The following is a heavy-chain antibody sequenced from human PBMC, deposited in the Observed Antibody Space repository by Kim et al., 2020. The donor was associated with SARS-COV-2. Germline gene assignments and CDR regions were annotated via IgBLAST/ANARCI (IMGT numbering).Heavy chain of an antibody. V-gene: IGHV1-2*02. D-gene: IGHD3-10*01. CDR3: ARGPVLWFGELLSDY. J-gene: IGHJ4*02. Sequence: QKFQGRVTMTRDTSISTAYMELSRLRSDDTAVYYCARGPVLWFGELLSDYWGQGTLVTVSS.